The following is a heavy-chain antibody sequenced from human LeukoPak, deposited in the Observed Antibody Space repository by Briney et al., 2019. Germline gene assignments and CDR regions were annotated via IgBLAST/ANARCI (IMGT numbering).Heavy chain of an antibody. CDR3: VVSYLYAFDI. CDR2: ISSNGGST. D-gene: IGHD5-18*01. J-gene: IGHJ3*02. V-gene: IGHV3-64D*09. Sequence: PGGSLRLSCAASGFNFSSYWMHWVRQAPGKGLEYVSAISSNGGSTYYADSVKGRFTISRDNYKNTLNLQMSSLRAEDTAVYYCVVSYLYAFDIWGQGTMVTVSS. CDR1: GFNFSSYW.